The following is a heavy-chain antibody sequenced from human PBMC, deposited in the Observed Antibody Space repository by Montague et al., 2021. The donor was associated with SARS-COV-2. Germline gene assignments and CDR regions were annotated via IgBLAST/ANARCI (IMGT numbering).Heavy chain of an antibody. CDR1: GFTFSSIS. CDR3: ARFETSKFYSSGMDV. CDR2: ISSESAYI. D-gene: IGHD2-15*01. J-gene: IGHJ6*02. V-gene: IGHV3-21*01. Sequence: SLRLSCAASGFTFSSISMNWVRQAPGKRLEWVSSISSESAYIVYAESVRGRFTISRDNAQNLLYLQMNSLRAEDTAVYYCARFETSKFYSSGMDVWGQGPRSPSP.